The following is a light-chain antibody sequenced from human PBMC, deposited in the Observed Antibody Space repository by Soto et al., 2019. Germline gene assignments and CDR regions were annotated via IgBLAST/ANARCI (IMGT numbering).Light chain of an antibody. CDR1: QSVLYSSNNKNY. CDR2: WAS. CDR3: QQYYSGRT. J-gene: IGKJ1*01. Sequence: DIVMTQSPDSLAVSLGERATINCKSSQSVLYSSNNKNYLAWYQQKPRQPPNLLISWASTRESGVPDRFSGSGSGTDFTLTISSLQAEDVAVYYCQQYYSGRTFGQGTKVEIK. V-gene: IGKV4-1*01.